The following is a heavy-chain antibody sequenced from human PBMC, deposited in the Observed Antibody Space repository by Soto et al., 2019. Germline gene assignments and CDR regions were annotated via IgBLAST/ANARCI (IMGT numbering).Heavy chain of an antibody. J-gene: IGHJ6*02. Sequence: GGSLILSCAASGFTFSSYGMHWVRQAPGKGLEWVAVIWYDGSNKYYADSVKGRFTISRDNSKNTLYLQMNSLRAEDTAVYYCAREGLFLEWLLYGPNYGMDVWGQGTTVTVSS. CDR3: AREGLFLEWLLYGPNYGMDV. V-gene: IGHV3-33*01. D-gene: IGHD3-3*01. CDR1: GFTFSSYG. CDR2: IWYDGSNK.